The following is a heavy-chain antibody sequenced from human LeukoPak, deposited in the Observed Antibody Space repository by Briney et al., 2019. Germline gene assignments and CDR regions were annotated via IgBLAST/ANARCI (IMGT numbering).Heavy chain of an antibody. D-gene: IGHD3-16*01. J-gene: IGHJ3*02. CDR2: INTYNGNP. V-gene: IGHV7-4-1*02. CDR1: GYTFTSYA. CDR3: ASMGANGFDI. Sequence: ASVKVSCKASGYTFTSYAMNWVRQAPGQGLEFMGWINTYNGNPTYAQAFIGRFVFSVDTSASTAYLQISSLKTEDTAVYYCASMGANGFDIWGQGTTVTVSS.